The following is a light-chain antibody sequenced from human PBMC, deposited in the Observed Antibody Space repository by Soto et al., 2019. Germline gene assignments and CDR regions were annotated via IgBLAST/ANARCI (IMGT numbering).Light chain of an antibody. Sequence: DIQRTQSQSYLSASLGDRVTITCRANQAIGLDLAWFQQQPGKDPKLLIYAASALQSGVPSRFSGSGSGTDFTLTISSLQPEDIATYYRQKYNSAPLTFGGGTKVEI. CDR2: AAS. CDR1: QAIGLD. CDR3: QKYNSAPLT. V-gene: IGKV1-27*01. J-gene: IGKJ4*01.